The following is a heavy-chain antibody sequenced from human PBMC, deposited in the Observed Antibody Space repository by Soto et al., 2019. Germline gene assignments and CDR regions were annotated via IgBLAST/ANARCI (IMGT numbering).Heavy chain of an antibody. Sequence: ASVKVSCKASGGTFSSYAISWVRQAPGQGLEWMGGIIPIFGTANYAQKFQGRVTITADESTSTAYMELSSLRSEDTAVYYCARDPPDSSSFDYWGQGTLVTVSS. J-gene: IGHJ4*02. CDR3: ARDPPDSSSFDY. CDR2: IIPIFGTA. V-gene: IGHV1-69*13. D-gene: IGHD6-6*01. CDR1: GGTFSSYA.